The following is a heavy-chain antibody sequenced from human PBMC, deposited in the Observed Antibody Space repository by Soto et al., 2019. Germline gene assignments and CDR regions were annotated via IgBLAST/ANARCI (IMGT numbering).Heavy chain of an antibody. Sequence: PSETLSLTCTVSGGSISSYYWSWIRQPPGKGLEWIGYIYYSGSTNYNPSLKSRVTISVDTSANTAYMELTSLISEDTAVYYCARPKDYDDCLDSWGQGTLVTVSS. CDR1: GGSISSYY. CDR2: IYYSGST. CDR3: ARPKDYDDCLDS. V-gene: IGHV4-59*01. D-gene: IGHD3-22*01. J-gene: IGHJ4*02.